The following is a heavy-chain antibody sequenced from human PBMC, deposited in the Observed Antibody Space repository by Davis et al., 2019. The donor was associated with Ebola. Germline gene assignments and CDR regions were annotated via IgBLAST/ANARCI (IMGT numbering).Heavy chain of an antibody. J-gene: IGHJ4*02. CDR3: TTERFLEWTFDY. CDR2: IRSKANSYAT. V-gene: IGHV3-73*01. CDR1: GFTFSGSA. D-gene: IGHD3-3*01. Sequence: GGSLRLSCAASGFTFSGSAMHWVRQASGKGLEWVGRIRSKANSYATAYAASVKGRFTISRDDSKNTLYLQMNSLKTEDTAVYYCTTERFLEWTFDYWGQGTLVTVSS.